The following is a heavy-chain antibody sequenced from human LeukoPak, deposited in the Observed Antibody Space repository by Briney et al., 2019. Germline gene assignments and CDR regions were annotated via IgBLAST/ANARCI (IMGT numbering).Heavy chain of an antibody. D-gene: IGHD2-2*01. CDR3: ARDERVRDQLLLYYNYMDV. V-gene: IGHV4-4*07. CDR1: GGSISSYY. J-gene: IGHJ6*03. CDR2: IYTSGST. Sequence: SETLSLTCTVSGGSISSYYWSWIRQPAGKGLEWIGRIYTSGSTNYNPSLKSRVTMSVDTSKNQFSLKLSSVTAADTAVYYCARDERVRDQLLLYYNYMDVWGKGTTVTVSS.